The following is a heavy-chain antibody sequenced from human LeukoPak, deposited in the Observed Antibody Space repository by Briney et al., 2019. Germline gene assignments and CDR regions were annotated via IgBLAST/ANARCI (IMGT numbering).Heavy chain of an antibody. CDR2: IGGSGGTT. J-gene: IGHJ3*02. CDR1: GFTFSSYA. CDR3: AKQQGSGWAFDI. Sequence: GGSLRLSCAASGFTFSSYAMSWIRQAPGKGLEWVAAIGGSGGTTYYADSVKGRFTISRDNSKNTLFLQMNSLRAEDTAVYYCAKQQGSGWAFDIWGQGTMVTVSS. D-gene: IGHD6-19*01. V-gene: IGHV3-23*01.